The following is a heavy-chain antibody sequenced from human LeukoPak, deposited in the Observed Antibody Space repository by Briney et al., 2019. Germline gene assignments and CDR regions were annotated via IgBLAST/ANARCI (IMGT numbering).Heavy chain of an antibody. V-gene: IGHV4-30-4*01. J-gene: IGHJ5*02. Sequence: SQTLSLTCTVFGGSFSSGDYYWSWLRQPPGKGLEWIGYIYYSGSTFYNPSLKSRVTISLDTSKSQFSLKLSSVSAADTAVYYCARSEGYAFGPWGQGTLVTVSS. CDR2: IYYSGST. D-gene: IGHD2-15*01. CDR1: GGSFSSGDYY. CDR3: ARSEGYAFGP.